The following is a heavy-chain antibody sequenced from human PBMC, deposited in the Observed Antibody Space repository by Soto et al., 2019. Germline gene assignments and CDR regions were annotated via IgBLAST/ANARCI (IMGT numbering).Heavy chain of an antibody. V-gene: IGHV4-30-4*01. J-gene: IGHJ5*02. CDR3: ARTWDDFTSGSYSPGWFGP. D-gene: IGHD3-10*01. CDR1: GGSISSPDYY. Sequence: SETLSLTCTVSGGSISSPDYYWSWLRQPPGEGLEWIAFIYYSGSTYYNPSLKSRLTMSIDTSKNQFSLKLGSVTAADTAVYYCARTWDDFTSGSYSPGWFGPWGQGTLVPVSS. CDR2: IYYSGST.